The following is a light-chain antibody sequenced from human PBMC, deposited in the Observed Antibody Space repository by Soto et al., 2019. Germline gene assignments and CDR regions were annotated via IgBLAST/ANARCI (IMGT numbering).Light chain of an antibody. J-gene: IGKJ1*01. CDR2: KAS. V-gene: IGKV1-5*03. Sequence: IQMTQSPSTLSASVGDRVTITCRASQSISSWLAWYQQKPGKAPKLPIYKASSLETGVPSRFSGSGSGTEFTLTISGLQPDDLATYYCQQYDSYPRTFGQGTKVEIK. CDR3: QQYDSYPRT. CDR1: QSISSW.